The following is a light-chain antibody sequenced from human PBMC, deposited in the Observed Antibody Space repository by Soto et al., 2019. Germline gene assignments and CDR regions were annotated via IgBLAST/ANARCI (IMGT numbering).Light chain of an antibody. Sequence: DIQMTQSPSSLSASVGDRVTITCRSSQTISKYLNWYQQKPGKAPKLVIYGASSLQRGVPSRFSGSGSGTDFTLSISRLEPEDFATYYCQQSYITPLTFGQGTKVEVK. V-gene: IGKV1-39*01. CDR2: GAS. CDR3: QQSYITPLT. J-gene: IGKJ1*01. CDR1: QTISKY.